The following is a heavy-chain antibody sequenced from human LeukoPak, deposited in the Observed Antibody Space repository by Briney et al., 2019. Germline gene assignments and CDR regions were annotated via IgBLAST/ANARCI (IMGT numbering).Heavy chain of an antibody. CDR2: IYYSGST. CDR1: GGSISSYY. CDR3: ARDGYDGNYFDY. D-gene: IGHD5-12*01. V-gene: IGHV4-59*12. J-gene: IGHJ4*02. Sequence: SETLSLTCTVSGGSISSYYWSWIRQPPGEGLEWIGYIYYSGSTNYNPSLKSRVTISVDRSKNQFSLKLSSVTAADTAVYYCARDGYDGNYFDYWGQGTLVTVSS.